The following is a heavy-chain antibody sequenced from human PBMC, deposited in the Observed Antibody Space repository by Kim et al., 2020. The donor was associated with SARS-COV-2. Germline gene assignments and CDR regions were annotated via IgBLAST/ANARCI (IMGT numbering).Heavy chain of an antibody. CDR1: GFNFSSFS. Sequence: GGSLRLSCAASGFNFSSFSMNWVRQAPGKGLEWVSSISSSSSYIYYADSVKGRFTISRDNTKNSLYLQMDSLRAEDTAVYYCASVAAAGPTVYYYYGMDVWGQGTTVTVSS. CDR2: ISSSSSYI. D-gene: IGHD6-13*01. J-gene: IGHJ6*02. V-gene: IGHV3-21*01. CDR3: ASVAAAGPTVYYYYGMDV.